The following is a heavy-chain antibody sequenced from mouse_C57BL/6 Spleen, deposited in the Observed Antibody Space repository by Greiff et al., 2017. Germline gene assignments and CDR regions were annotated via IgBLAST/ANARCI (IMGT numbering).Heavy chain of an antibody. V-gene: IGHV1-81*01. CDR3: ARRSAAQATFDY. CDR2: IYPRSGNT. D-gene: IGHD3-2*02. Sequence: QVQLKESGAELARPGASVKLSCKASGYTFTSYGISWVKQRTGQGLEWIGEIYPRSGNTYYNEKFKGKATLTADKSSSTAYMELRSLTSEDSAVYFCARRSAAQATFDYWGQGTTLTVSS. J-gene: IGHJ2*01. CDR1: GYTFTSYG.